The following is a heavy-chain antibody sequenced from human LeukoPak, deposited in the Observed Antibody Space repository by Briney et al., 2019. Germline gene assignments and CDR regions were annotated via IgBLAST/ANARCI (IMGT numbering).Heavy chain of an antibody. D-gene: IGHD6-13*01. Sequence: GGSLRLSCAASGFTFSSYAMHWVRQAPGKGLEWVAVISYDGSNKYYADSVKGRFTISRDNSKNTLYLQMNSLRAEDTAVYYCARGGGSGEAAAGTTPFDYWGQGTLVTVSS. V-gene: IGHV3-30-3*01. J-gene: IGHJ4*02. CDR3: ARGGGSGEAAAGTTPFDY. CDR1: GFTFSSYA. CDR2: ISYDGSNK.